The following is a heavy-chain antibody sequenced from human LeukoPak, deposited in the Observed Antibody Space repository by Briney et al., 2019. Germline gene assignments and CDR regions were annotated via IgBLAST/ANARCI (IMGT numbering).Heavy chain of an antibody. CDR1: GFTFSSYA. V-gene: IGHV3-30-3*01. J-gene: IGHJ4*02. CDR2: ISYDGSNK. D-gene: IGHD1-26*01. Sequence: GGSLRLSCAASGFTFSSYAMHWVRQAPGKGLEWVAVISYDGSNKYYADSVKGRFTISRDNSKNTLYLRMNSLRAEDTAVYYCARLIVGATTIGSSFDYWGQGTLVTVSS. CDR3: ARLIVGATTIGSSFDY.